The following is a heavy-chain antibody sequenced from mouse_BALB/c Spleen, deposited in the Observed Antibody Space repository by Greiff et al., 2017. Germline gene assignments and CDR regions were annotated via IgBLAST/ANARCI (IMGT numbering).Heavy chain of an antibody. J-gene: IGHJ4*01. Sequence: VQLQQPGAELVKPGTSVKLSCKASGYNFTSYWINWVKLRPGQGLEWIGDIYPGSGSTNYNEKFKSKATLTVDTSSSTAYMQLSSLASEDSALYYCAREGSGAMDYWGQGTSVTVSS. CDR2: IYPGSGST. D-gene: IGHD3-1*01. CDR1: GYNFTSYW. CDR3: AREGSGAMDY. V-gene: IGHV1-55*01.